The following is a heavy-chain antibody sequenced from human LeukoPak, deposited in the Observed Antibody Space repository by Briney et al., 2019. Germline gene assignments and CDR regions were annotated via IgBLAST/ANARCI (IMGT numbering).Heavy chain of an antibody. V-gene: IGHV4-59*01. J-gene: IGHJ3*02. CDR3: ARDVSGPGGAFDI. Sequence: SKTLSLTCTVSGGSISSYYWSWIRQPPGKGLEWIGYIYYSGSTNYNPSLKSRVTISVDTSKNQFSLKLSSVTAADTAVYYCARDVSGPGGAFDIWGQGTMVTVSS. CDR2: IYYSGST. CDR1: GGSISSYY. D-gene: IGHD6-25*01.